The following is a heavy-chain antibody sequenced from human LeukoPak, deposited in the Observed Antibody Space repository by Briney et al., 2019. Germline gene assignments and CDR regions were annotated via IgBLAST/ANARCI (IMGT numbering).Heavy chain of an antibody. V-gene: IGHV1-18*01. J-gene: IGHJ6*03. Sequence: GASVKVSCKASGYTFTSYGISWVRQAPGRGLEWMGWISAYNGNTNYAQKLQGRVTMTTDTSTSTAYMELRSLRSDDTAVYYCARVKHYYDFWSQDFCYMDVWGKGTTVTVSS. D-gene: IGHD3-3*01. CDR2: ISAYNGNT. CDR1: GYTFTSYG. CDR3: ARVKHYYDFWSQDFCYMDV.